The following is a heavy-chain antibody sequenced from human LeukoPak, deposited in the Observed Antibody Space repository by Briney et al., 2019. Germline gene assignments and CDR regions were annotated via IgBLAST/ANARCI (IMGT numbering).Heavy chain of an antibody. Sequence: SETLSLTCTVSGGSISSSSYYWGWIRQPPGKGLEWIGSIYHSGSTYYNPSLKSRVTISVDTSKNQFSLKLSSVTAADTAVYYCARELEYSSSWYRAFVPHWYFDLWGRGTLVTVSS. D-gene: IGHD6-13*01. CDR3: ARELEYSSSWYRAFVPHWYFDL. CDR1: GGSISSSSYY. V-gene: IGHV4-39*07. J-gene: IGHJ2*01. CDR2: IYHSGST.